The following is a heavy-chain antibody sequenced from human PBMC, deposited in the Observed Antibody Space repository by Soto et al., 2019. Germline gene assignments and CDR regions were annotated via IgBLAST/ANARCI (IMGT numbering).Heavy chain of an antibody. J-gene: IGHJ6*02. CDR2: IIPIFGTA. CDR3: ARDYAVAGPYYYYYGMAV. V-gene: IGHV1-69*12. Sequence: QVQLVQSGAEVKKPGSSVKVSCKASGGTFSSYAISWVRQAPGQGLEWMGGIIPIFGTANYAQKFQGRVTITADEXTXTXXMELRSLRSEDTAVYYCARDYAVAGPYYYYYGMAVWGQGTTVTVSS. D-gene: IGHD6-19*01. CDR1: GGTFSSYA.